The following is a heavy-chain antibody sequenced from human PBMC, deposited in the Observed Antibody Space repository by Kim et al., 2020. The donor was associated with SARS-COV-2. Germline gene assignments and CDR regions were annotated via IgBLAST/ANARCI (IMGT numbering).Heavy chain of an antibody. CDR3: TRENDVLMVYAPDY. Sequence: GGSLRLSCTASGFTFGDYAMSWFRQAPGKGLEWVGFIRSKAYGGTTEYAASVKGRFTISRDDSKSIAYLQMNSLKTEDTAVYYCTRENDVLMVYAPDYWGQGTLVTVSS. CDR1: GFTFGDYA. V-gene: IGHV3-49*03. CDR2: IRSKAYGGTT. J-gene: IGHJ4*02. D-gene: IGHD2-8*01.